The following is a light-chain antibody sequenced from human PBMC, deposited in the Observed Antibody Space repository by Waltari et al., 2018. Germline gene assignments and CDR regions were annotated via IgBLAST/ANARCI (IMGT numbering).Light chain of an antibody. CDR1: ENVNNY. CDR3: QHGYGTPYS. Sequence: DIQMTQSPSSLSASVGDRVPITCRASENVNNYLNGYQQKPGKAPKVRIYKASTLQSGVPSRFSGSGSGTDYTFTISSLQPEDVATYYCQHGYGTPYSFGQGTKVEIK. CDR2: KAS. V-gene: IGKV1-39*01. J-gene: IGKJ2*03.